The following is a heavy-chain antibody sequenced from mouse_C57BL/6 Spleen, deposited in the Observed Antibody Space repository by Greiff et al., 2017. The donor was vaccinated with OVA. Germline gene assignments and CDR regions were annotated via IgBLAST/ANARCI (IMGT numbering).Heavy chain of an antibody. D-gene: IGHD2-4*01. Sequence: QVQLQQSGPGLVQPSGFSLTSYGVHWVRQSPGKGLEWLGVIWRGGSTDYNAAFMSRLSITKDNSKSQVFFKMNSLQADDTAIYYCASLIYYDYDYAMDYWGQGTSVTVSS. J-gene: IGHJ4*01. CDR1: GFSLTSYG. CDR3: ASLIYYDYDYAMDY. CDR2: IWRGGST. V-gene: IGHV2-5*01.